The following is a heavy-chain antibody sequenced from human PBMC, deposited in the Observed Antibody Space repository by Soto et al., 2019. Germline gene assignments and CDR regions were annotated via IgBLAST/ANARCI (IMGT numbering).Heavy chain of an antibody. CDR2: IYYSGDT. CDR3: ATHHSTSWSRAFY. V-gene: IGHV4-31*03. J-gene: IGHJ4*02. D-gene: IGHD6-13*01. Sequence: TLSLTSPVSGGTIRSGGSYWSWIRQHPGKGLEWIGDIYYSGDTYYNPSLKSRVTMSVDTSNNQFALNLRSVAAADTAMYYCATHHSTSWSRAFYWGQGALVTVSS. CDR1: GGTIRSGGSY.